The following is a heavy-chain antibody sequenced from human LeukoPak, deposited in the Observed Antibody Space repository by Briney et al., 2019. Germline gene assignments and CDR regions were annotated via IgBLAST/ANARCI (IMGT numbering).Heavy chain of an antibody. J-gene: IGHJ4*02. V-gene: IGHV3-66*04. Sequence: PGGSLRLSCAASGFTVSSNYMSWVRQAPGKGLEWVSIIYSGGSTFYADSVKGRFTISRDNSKNTLYLQMNSLRAEDTAVYYCARLDSNYYDSSGYYSFWYYFDYWGQGTLVTVSS. CDR3: ARLDSNYYDSSGYYSFWYYFDY. CDR1: GFTVSSNY. D-gene: IGHD3-22*01. CDR2: IYSGGST.